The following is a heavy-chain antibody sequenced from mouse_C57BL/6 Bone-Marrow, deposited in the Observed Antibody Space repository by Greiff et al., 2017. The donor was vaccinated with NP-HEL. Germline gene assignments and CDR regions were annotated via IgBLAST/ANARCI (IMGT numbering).Heavy chain of an antibody. CDR3: ARPSTVVSPYYFDY. J-gene: IGHJ2*01. CDR1: GFTFSDYG. V-gene: IGHV5-17*01. Sequence: EVQGVESGGGLVKPGGSLKLSCAASGFTFSDYGMHWVRQAPEKGLEWVAYISSGSSTIYYADTVKGRFTISRDNAKNTLFLQMTSLRSEDTAMYYCARPSTVVSPYYFDYWGQGTTLTVSS. CDR2: ISSGSSTI. D-gene: IGHD1-1*01.